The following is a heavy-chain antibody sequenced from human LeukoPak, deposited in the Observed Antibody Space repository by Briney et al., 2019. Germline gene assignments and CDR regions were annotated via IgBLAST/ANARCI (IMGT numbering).Heavy chain of an antibody. V-gene: IGHV1-46*01. J-gene: IGHJ6*03. CDR1: GYTFTGYY. Sequence: EASVKDSCKASGYTFTGYYMYWVRQAPGQGLEWMGIINPSGGSTSYAQKFQGRVTMTRDMSTSTVYMELSSLRSEDTAVYYCAREFPATMVRGVSRNYYYYYMDVWGKGTTVTVSS. CDR3: AREFPATMVRGVSRNYYYYYMDV. D-gene: IGHD3-10*01. CDR2: INPSGGST.